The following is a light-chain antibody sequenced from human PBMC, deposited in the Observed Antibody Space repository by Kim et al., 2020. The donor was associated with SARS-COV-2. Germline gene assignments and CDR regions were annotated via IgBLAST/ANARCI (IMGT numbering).Light chain of an antibody. V-gene: IGKV1-39*01. J-gene: IGKJ5*01. Sequence: SASVGDRVTLACRASQSVAIYLNWYQQRPGKVPNLLIHTASNLQNGVPSRFSGSGSGTTFTLTISSLQLEDFGIYYCQQSYSAPTFGQGTRLEIK. CDR3: QQSYSAPT. CDR2: TAS. CDR1: QSVAIY.